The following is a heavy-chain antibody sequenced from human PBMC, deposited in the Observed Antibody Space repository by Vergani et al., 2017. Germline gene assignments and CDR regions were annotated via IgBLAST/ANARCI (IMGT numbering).Heavy chain of an antibody. CDR1: GFTFSSYG. J-gene: IGHJ4*02. V-gene: IGHV3-30*02. Sequence: QVQLVESGGGVVQPGGSLRLSCAASGFTFSSYGMHWVRQAPGKGLEWVAFIRYDGSNKYYAESVKGLFTISRDNSKNTLYLQMNSLRAEDTAVYYCAPVGATTDRVYFDYWGQGTLVTVAS. CDR3: APVGATTDRVYFDY. CDR2: IRYDGSNK. D-gene: IGHD1-26*01.